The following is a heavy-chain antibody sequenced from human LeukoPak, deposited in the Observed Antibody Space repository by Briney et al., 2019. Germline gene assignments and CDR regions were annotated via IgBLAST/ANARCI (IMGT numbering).Heavy chain of an antibody. D-gene: IGHD3-3*01. V-gene: IGHV1-2*04. Sequence: GASVKVSCKASGYTFTGYYMHWVRQAPGQGLEWMGWINPNSGGTNYAQKFQGWVTMTRDTSISTAYMELSRLRSDDTAVYYCARDQGPTIFGVVTPSYWGQGTLVTVSS. J-gene: IGHJ4*02. CDR2: INPNSGGT. CDR3: ARDQGPTIFGVVTPSY. CDR1: GYTFTGYY.